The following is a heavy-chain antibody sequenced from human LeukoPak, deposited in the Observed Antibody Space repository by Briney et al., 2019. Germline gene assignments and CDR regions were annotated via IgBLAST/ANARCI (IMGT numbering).Heavy chain of an antibody. Sequence: SETLSLTCTVSGGSISSSSYYWGWIRQPPGKGLEWIGSIYYGGSTYYNSSLKSRVTISVGISKNQFSLKVSPVTAADTAVYYCARDAGHQLSRRNYYAMDVWGQGTTVTVSS. CDR3: ARDAGHQLSRRNYYAMDV. CDR2: IYYGGST. D-gene: IGHD2-2*01. CDR1: GGSISSSSYY. V-gene: IGHV4-39*07. J-gene: IGHJ6*02.